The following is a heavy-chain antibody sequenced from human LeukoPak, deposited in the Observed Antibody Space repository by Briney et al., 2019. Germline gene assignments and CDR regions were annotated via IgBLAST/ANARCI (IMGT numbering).Heavy chain of an antibody. CDR3: ANALTVVTAFDI. CDR2: IGGSGTRT. Sequence: GSLRLSCAASGFTFSTYAMNWVRQAPGKGLEWVSAIGGSGTRTYYADSVKGRFTISRDNSKNTLYLQMSSLRAEDTAVYYCANALTVVTAFDIWGQGTMVTVSS. CDR1: GFTFSTYA. J-gene: IGHJ3*02. V-gene: IGHV3-23*01. D-gene: IGHD2-21*02.